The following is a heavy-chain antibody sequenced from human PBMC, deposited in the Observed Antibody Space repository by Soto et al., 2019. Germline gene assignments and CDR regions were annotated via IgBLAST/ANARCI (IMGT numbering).Heavy chain of an antibody. D-gene: IGHD4-4*01. J-gene: IGHJ4*02. V-gene: IGHV3-30-3*01. CDR1: GFTFSSYP. CDR3: ARGPVTQTSFIDH. Sequence: GSLRLSCEASGFTFSSYPMHWVRQAPGKGLEWVTVISYDGGNQYYADSVKGRFTISRDNSKDTLYLQMHSLRSDDTAVYFCARGPVTQTSFIDHWGQGTLVTVSS. CDR2: ISYDGGNQ.